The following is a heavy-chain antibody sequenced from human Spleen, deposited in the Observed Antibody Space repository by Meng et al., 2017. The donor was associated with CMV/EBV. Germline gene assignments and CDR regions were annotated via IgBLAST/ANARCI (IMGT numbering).Heavy chain of an antibody. CDR2: IYYSGTT. V-gene: IGHV4-61*01. J-gene: IGHJ5*01. CDR3: ARKEGDFWSGYYGFDP. CDR1: GGSVSSGNYY. Sequence: GSLRLSCTVSGGSVSSGNYYWSWIQQPPGKGLEWIGYIYYSGTTNYNPSLKSRVTMSVDTSKNQFSLKLISVTAADTAIYYCARKEGDFWSGYYGFDPWGQGILVTVSS. D-gene: IGHD3-3*01.